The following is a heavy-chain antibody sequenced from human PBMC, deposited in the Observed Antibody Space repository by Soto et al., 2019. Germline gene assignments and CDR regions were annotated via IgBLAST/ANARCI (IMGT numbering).Heavy chain of an antibody. V-gene: IGHV3-48*03. CDR2: ITASGKTT. CDR1: GFIFSNYE. J-gene: IGHJ5*02. Sequence: EVQLVQSGGGLVQPGGSLTLSCETSGFIFSNYEMNWVRQAPGKGLQWVSYITASGKTTYYSDSVKGRFTISRDNAKNSLYLHTNSLTAEDTAGYYCLRQGNWFDPWGPGTLLIVSS. CDR3: LRQGNWFDP.